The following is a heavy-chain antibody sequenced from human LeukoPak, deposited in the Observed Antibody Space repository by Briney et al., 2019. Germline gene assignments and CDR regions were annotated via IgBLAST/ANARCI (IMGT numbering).Heavy chain of an antibody. J-gene: IGHJ4*02. V-gene: IGHV1-8*01. CDR3: ARVYSGAAAGLYFDY. CDR1: GYTFTIYD. D-gene: IGHD6-13*01. CDR2: MNPNSGNT. Sequence: ASVKVSFTASGYTFTIYDINWVRQAPGQGLEWVGWMNPNSGNTGYAQKFQGRVTMTRNTSISTAYMELSSLRSEDTAVYYCARVYSGAAAGLYFDYWGQGTLVTVSS.